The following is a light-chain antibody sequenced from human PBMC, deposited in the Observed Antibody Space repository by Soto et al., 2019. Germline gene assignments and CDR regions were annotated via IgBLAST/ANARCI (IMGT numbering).Light chain of an antibody. J-gene: IGKJ1*01. CDR2: AAS. CDR1: QSINNC. Sequence: DIQMTQSPSSLSASVGDRVTITCRASQSINNCLSWFQQKPGQAPKLLIYAASNLQSGVPSRFSGGGSGTDFILTIDSLQPEDFATYYCHQTYIAPATFGQGTKVGVK. V-gene: IGKV1-39*01. CDR3: HQTYIAPAT.